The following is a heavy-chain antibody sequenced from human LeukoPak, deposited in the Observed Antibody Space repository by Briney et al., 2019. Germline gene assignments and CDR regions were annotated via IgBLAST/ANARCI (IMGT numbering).Heavy chain of an antibody. CDR2: INHSGST. CDR3: ARDSSSWYYFDY. V-gene: IGHV4-34*01. CDR1: GGSFSGYY. D-gene: IGHD6-13*01. Sequence: SETLSLTCAVYGGSFSGYYWSWIRQPPGKGLEWIGEINHSGSTNYNPSLKSRVTISVDTSKNQFSLKLSSVTAADTAVYYCARDSSSWYYFDYWGQGTLVTVSS. J-gene: IGHJ4*02.